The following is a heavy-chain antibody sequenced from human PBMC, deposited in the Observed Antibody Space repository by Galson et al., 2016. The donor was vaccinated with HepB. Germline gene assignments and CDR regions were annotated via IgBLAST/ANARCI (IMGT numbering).Heavy chain of an antibody. J-gene: IGHJ4*02. V-gene: IGHV1-46*01. CDR1: GYILTAHY. D-gene: IGHD2/OR15-2a*01. Sequence: SVKVSCKASGYILTAHYMHWVRQAPGQGLEWMGIINPSRGSTSYTPKFHGRITMTSDSSTNTVHMELSSLTYEDTAVYFCARAASEIPRVISDSWGQGSLVIVSS. CDR3: ARAASEIPRVISDS. CDR2: INPSRGST.